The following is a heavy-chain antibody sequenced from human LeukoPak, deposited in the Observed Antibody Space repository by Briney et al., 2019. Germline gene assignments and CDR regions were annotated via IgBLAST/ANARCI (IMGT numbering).Heavy chain of an antibody. V-gene: IGHV1-18*04. Sequence: GASVKVSCKASGYTFTSYGISWVRQAAGQGLEWMGWISAYNGNTNYAQKLQGRVTMTTDTSTSTAYMELRSLRSDDTAVYYCARVNSALTYYYGMDVWGKGTTVTVSS. J-gene: IGHJ6*04. CDR1: GYTFTSYG. D-gene: IGHD3-9*01. CDR2: ISAYNGNT. CDR3: ARVNSALTYYYGMDV.